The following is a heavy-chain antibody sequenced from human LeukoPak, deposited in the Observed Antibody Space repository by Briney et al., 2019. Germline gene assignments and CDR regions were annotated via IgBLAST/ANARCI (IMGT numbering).Heavy chain of an antibody. CDR2: IRQDGSEK. V-gene: IGHV3-7*01. J-gene: IGHJ4*02. Sequence: GGSLRLSCAASGFTFSSYWMSWVRQAPGKGLEWVANIRQDGSEKYYEDFVKGRFTISRDNAKNSLYLQMNSLRAEDTAVYYCARDPYKGATTTSPIDYWGQGTLVTVSS. CDR3: ARDPYKGATTTSPIDY. D-gene: IGHD1-26*01. CDR1: GFTFSSYW.